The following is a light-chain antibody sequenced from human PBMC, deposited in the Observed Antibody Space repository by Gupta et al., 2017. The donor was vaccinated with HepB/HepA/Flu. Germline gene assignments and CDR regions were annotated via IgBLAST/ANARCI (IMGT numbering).Light chain of an antibody. CDR2: YKSDSDK. V-gene: IGLV5-45*02. CDR1: SDLYVGPYR. J-gene: IGLJ3*02. CDR3: MIWHISSWV. Sequence: QAILTQPSSLSAAPGASASLPCTLQSDLYVGPYRIYWYQQKPGSPPQYLLRYKSDSDKQQASGVPSSFSGSKDASATAGILVISGLEAEDEDDYYCMIWHISSWVFGGGTKLTVL.